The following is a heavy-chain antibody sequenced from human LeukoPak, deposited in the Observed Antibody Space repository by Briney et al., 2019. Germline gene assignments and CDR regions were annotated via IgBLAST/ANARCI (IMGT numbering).Heavy chain of an antibody. J-gene: IGHJ1*01. CDR2: INHSGST. CDR3: ASHRDMVQLFQH. D-gene: IGHD3-10*01. CDR1: GGSFSGYY. Sequence: SETLSLTCAVYGGSFSGYYWSWIRQPPGKGLEWIGEINHSGSTNYNPSLKSRVTISIDTSKNQFSLKLSSVTAADTAVYYCASHRDMVQLFQHWGQGTLVTVSS. V-gene: IGHV4-34*01.